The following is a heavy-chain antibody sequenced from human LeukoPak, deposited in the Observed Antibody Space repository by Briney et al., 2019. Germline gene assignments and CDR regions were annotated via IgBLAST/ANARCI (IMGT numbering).Heavy chain of an antibody. Sequence: SETLSLTCAVSGGSISSGGYSWSWIRQPPGKGLEWIGYIYHSGSTYYNPSLKSRVIISVDRSKNQFSLKLSSVTAADTAVYYCARVNYDFWSGYQYYFDYWGQGTLVTVSS. D-gene: IGHD3-3*01. J-gene: IGHJ4*02. CDR2: IYHSGST. CDR3: ARVNYDFWSGYQYYFDY. CDR1: GGSISSGGYS. V-gene: IGHV4-30-2*01.